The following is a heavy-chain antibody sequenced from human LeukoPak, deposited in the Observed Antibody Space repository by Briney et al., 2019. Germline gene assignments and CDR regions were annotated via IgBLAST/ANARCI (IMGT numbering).Heavy chain of an antibody. CDR1: GGTFSIYA. CDR2: IIPIFGTA. D-gene: IGHD3-22*01. V-gene: IGHV1-69*06. J-gene: IGHJ4*02. Sequence: GASVKVSCKASGGTFSIYANSWVRQAPGQGLEWMGGIIPIFGTANYAQKFQGRVTITADKSTSTAYMELSSLRSEDTAVYYCARTPNYYDSSGYYLNFDYWGQGTLVTVSS. CDR3: ARTPNYYDSSGYYLNFDY.